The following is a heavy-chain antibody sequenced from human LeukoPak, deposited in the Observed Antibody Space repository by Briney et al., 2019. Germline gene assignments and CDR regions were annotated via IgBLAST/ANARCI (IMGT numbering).Heavy chain of an antibody. D-gene: IGHD2-2*01. CDR3: ARGGDIVVVPAARPFDY. CDR2: IIPIFGTA. V-gene: IGHV1-69*13. J-gene: IGHJ4*02. CDR1: GYTFTSYG. Sequence: GASVKVSCKASGYTFTSYGISWVRQAPGQGLEWMGGIIPIFGTANYAQKFQGRVTITADESTSTAYMELSSLRSEDTAVYYCARGGDIVVVPAARPFDYWGQGTLVTVSS.